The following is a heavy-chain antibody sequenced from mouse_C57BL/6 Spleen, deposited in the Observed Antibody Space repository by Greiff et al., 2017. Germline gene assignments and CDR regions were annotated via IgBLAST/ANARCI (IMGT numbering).Heavy chain of an antibody. Sequence: EVKVEESGEGLVKPGGSLKLSCAASGFTFSSYAMSWVRQTPEKRLEWVAYISSGGDYIYYADTVKGRFTISRDNARNTLYLQMSSLKSEDTAMYYCTRDVYSKGAMDYWGQGTSVTVSS. D-gene: IGHD2-5*01. CDR3: TRDVYSKGAMDY. V-gene: IGHV5-9-1*02. CDR1: GFTFSSYA. CDR2: ISSGGDYI. J-gene: IGHJ4*01.